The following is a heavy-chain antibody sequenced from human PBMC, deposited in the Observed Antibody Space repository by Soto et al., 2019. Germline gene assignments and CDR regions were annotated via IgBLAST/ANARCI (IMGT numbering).Heavy chain of an antibody. CDR2: INNAGTT. CDR1: GFDASVNF. CDR3: VRENYYYGMDV. Sequence: ESGGTLVQPGGSLKLSCAASGFDASVNFMTWVRQAPGKGLEWVSSINNAGTTFYADSVKGRFAISRDDSKNTLFLQMNSLRVEETAMYYCVRENYYYGMDVWGQGTAVTVSS. J-gene: IGHJ6*02. V-gene: IGHV3-66*01.